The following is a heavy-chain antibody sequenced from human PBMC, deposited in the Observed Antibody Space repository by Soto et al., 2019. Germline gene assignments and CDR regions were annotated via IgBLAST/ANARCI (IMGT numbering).Heavy chain of an antibody. Sequence: QVALVESGGGVVRPGRSLRLSCGASGFSFSKYGMHWVRQAPGEGLEWRALISYDGSGNWYAESVKGRFTISRDNSKNPLTLQINSLKDDETAVYFCAKGDEVSPPDSSAWYSNYFYGVDVWGRGTTVTVSS. CDR3: AKGDEVSPPDSSAWYSNYFYGVDV. D-gene: IGHD6-19*01. CDR1: GFSFSKYG. V-gene: IGHV3-30*18. CDR2: ISYDGSGN. J-gene: IGHJ6*02.